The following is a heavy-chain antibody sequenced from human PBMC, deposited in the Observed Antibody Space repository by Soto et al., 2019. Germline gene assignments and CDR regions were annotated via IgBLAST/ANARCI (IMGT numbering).Heavy chain of an antibody. CDR3: ARDRYTIFGVGDAFDI. V-gene: IGHV1-69*13. CDR2: IIPIFGTA. D-gene: IGHD3-3*01. J-gene: IGHJ3*02. Sequence: SVKVSCKASGGTFSSYAISWVRQAPGQGREWMGGIIPIFGTANYAQKFQGRVTITADESTSTAYMELSSLRSEDTAVYYCARDRYTIFGVGDAFDIWGQGTMVTVSS. CDR1: GGTFSSYA.